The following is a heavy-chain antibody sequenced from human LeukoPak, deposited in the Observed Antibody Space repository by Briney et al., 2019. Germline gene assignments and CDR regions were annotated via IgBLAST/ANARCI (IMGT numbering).Heavy chain of an antibody. J-gene: IGHJ4*02. CDR3: ARDAENSGSYYFDY. D-gene: IGHD1-26*01. V-gene: IGHV1-2*06. Sequence: ASVKVSCKASGYIFTGYYMYWVRQAPGQGLEWMGRINPNSGGINYAQKFQGRVTMTRDTSISTVYMELSRLRSDDTAVYYCARDAENSGSYYFDYWGQGTLVTASS. CDR2: INPNSGGI. CDR1: GYIFTGYY.